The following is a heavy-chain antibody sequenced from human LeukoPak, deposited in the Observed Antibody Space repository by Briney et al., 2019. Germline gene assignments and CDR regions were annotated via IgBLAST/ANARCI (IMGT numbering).Heavy chain of an antibody. CDR1: GFTFSSYA. CDR2: ISGSGGST. Sequence: PGGSLRLSCAASGFTFSSYAMSWVRQAPGKGLEWVSAISGSGGSTYYADSVKGRFTISRDNSKNTLYLQMNSLRAEDTAVYYCAKDRAGERAYYYGMDVWGQGTTVTVSS. J-gene: IGHJ6*02. V-gene: IGHV3-23*01. D-gene: IGHD6-19*01. CDR3: AKDRAGERAYYYGMDV.